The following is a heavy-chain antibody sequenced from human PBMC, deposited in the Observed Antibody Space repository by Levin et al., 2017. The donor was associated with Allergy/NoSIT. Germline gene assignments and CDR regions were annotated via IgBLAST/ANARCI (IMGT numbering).Heavy chain of an antibody. CDR1: GFTVSNNY. J-gene: IGHJ6*04. CDR2: IYSGGST. D-gene: IGHD4-23*01. CDR3: AIRWV. V-gene: IGHV3-66*02. Sequence: PWASVKVSCAASGFTVSNNYMSWVRQAPGKGLEWVSFIYSGGSTYYADSVKGRFTISRDNSKNTLYLQMNSLRPEDTAVYYCAIRWVWGKGTTVTVSS.